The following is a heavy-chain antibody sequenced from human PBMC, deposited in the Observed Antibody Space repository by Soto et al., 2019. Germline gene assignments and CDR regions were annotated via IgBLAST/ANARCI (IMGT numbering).Heavy chain of an antibody. D-gene: IGHD4-4*01. Sequence: QVQLQQWGAGLLKPSETLSLTCAVYGGSFSGYYWSWISQPPGKGLEWSGEINHSGSTNYNPSLKSRVTISVDTSKNQFSLKLSSVTAADTAVYYCARGRTTVKGWFDPWGQGTLVTVSS. J-gene: IGHJ5*02. CDR1: GGSFSGYY. CDR2: INHSGST. CDR3: ARGRTTVKGWFDP. V-gene: IGHV4-34*01.